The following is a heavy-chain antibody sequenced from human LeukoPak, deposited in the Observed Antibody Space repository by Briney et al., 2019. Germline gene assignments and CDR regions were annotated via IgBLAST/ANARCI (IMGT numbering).Heavy chain of an antibody. Sequence: QAGGSLRLSCAASGFTFRSHWMSWVRQAPGKGLEWVANIKQDGSEKYYVDFVKGRFTISRDNAKNSLYLQMNSLRAEDTAVYYCAGDQVGLSDAFDIWGQGTVVTVYS. V-gene: IGHV3-7*01. CDR1: GFTFRSHW. CDR2: IKQDGSEK. J-gene: IGHJ3*02. CDR3: AGDQVGLSDAFDI. D-gene: IGHD1-26*01.